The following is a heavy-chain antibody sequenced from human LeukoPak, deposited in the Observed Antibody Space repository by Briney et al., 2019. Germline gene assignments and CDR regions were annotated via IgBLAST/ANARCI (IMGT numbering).Heavy chain of an antibody. CDR3: ARLTYSSSSPYYFDY. CDR1: GGSISSYY. Sequence: SETLSLTCTVSGGSISSYYWSWIRQPPGKGLEWIGYIYCSGSTNYNPSLKSRVTISVDTSRNQFSLKLSSVTAADTAVYYCARLTYSSSSPYYFDYWGQGTLVTVSS. D-gene: IGHD6-6*01. V-gene: IGHV4-59*01. CDR2: IYCSGST. J-gene: IGHJ4*02.